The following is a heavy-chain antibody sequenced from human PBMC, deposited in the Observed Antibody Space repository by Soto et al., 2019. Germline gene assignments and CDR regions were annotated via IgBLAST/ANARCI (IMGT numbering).Heavy chain of an antibody. D-gene: IGHD3-22*01. Sequence: ASVKVSCKASGYTFTSYYMHWVRQAPGQGLEWMGIINPSGGSTSYAQKFQGRVTMTRDTSTSTVYMELSSLRSEDTAVYYCARGDTMIVVVPYFDYWGQGTLVTVSS. CDR2: INPSGGST. CDR1: GYTFTSYY. J-gene: IGHJ4*02. V-gene: IGHV1-46*03. CDR3: ARGDTMIVVVPYFDY.